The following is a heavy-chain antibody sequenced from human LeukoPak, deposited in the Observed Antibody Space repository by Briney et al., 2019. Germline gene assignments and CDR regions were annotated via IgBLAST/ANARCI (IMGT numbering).Heavy chain of an antibody. CDR2: IYHSGST. V-gene: IGHV4-38-2*02. Sequence: PSETLSLTCTVSGYSISSGYYWGWIRQPPGKGLEWIGSIYHSGSTYYNPSLKSRVTISVDTSKNQFSLKLSSVTAADTAVYYCARLPRIAAAGYYFDYWGQGTLVTVSS. D-gene: IGHD6-13*01. CDR1: GYSISSGYY. J-gene: IGHJ4*02. CDR3: ARLPRIAAAGYYFDY.